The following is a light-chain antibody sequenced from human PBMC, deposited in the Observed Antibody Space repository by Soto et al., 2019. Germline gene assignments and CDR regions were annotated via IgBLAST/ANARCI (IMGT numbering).Light chain of an antibody. CDR2: DAS. CDR3: QQYNNWPPLT. J-gene: IGKJ4*01. Sequence: EIVLTQSPATLSLSPGERATLSCGASQSVSTNYLAWYQQKPGLAPRLLIYDASTRATGMPARFRGSGSGTEFTLTISSLQSEDFAVYYCQQYNNWPPLTFGGGTKVDIK. V-gene: IGKV3-15*01. CDR1: QSVSTN.